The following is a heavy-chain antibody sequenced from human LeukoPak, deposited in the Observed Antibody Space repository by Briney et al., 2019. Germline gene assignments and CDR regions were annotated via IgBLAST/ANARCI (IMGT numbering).Heavy chain of an antibody. V-gene: IGHV3-53*01. CDR3: ARDLYGPRGY. CDR1: GFTVSSNY. Sequence: GGSLRLSCAASGFTVSSNYMSWVRQAPGKGLEWVSVIYSGGSASSADSVKGRFTISRDNAKNSLYLQMNSLRVEDTALYYCARDLYGPRGYWGQGTLVTVSS. D-gene: IGHD4-17*01. CDR2: IYSGGSA. J-gene: IGHJ4*02.